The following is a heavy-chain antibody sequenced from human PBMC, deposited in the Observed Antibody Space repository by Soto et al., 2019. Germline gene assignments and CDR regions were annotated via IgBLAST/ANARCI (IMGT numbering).Heavy chain of an antibody. CDR2: ISAGGGST. D-gene: IGHD3-10*01. J-gene: IGHJ4*02. CDR3: AKGGGLVRECFDS. V-gene: IGHV3-23*01. Sequence: GGSLRLSCAASGLTFTAYAMSWVRQAPGKGLEWVATISAGGGSTYFADSVKGRFTISRDTSNNTLYLQMNSLRADDTAVYYCAKGGGLVRECFDSWGQGTLVTVFS. CDR1: GLTFTAYA.